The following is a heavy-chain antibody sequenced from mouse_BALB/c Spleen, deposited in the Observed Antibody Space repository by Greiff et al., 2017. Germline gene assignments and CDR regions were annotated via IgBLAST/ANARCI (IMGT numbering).Heavy chain of an antibody. D-gene: IGHD1-2*01. CDR2: ISSGSSTI. Sequence: EVQLQQSGGGLVQPGGSRKLSCAASGFTFSSFGMHWVRQAPEKGLEWVGYISSGSSTIYYADTVKGRFTISRDNPKNTLFLQMTSLRSEDTAMYYCARWSINTDGDSALDYWGQGTSVTVSS. CDR3: ARWSINTDGDSALDY. V-gene: IGHV5-17*02. J-gene: IGHJ4*01. CDR1: GFTFSSFG.